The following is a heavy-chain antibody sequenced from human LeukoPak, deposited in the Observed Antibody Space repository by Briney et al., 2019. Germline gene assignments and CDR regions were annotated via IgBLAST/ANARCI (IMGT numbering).Heavy chain of an antibody. V-gene: IGHV4-59*01. J-gene: IGHJ5*02. Sequence: PSETLSLTCTVSGGSISSYYWSWIRQPPGKGLEWIGYIYYSGSTNYNPSLKSRVTISVDTSKNRFSLKLSSVTAADTAVYYCARDEGNYGDYAQVTWGQGTLVTVSS. CDR3: ARDEGNYGDYAQVT. CDR1: GGSISSYY. D-gene: IGHD4-17*01. CDR2: IYYSGST.